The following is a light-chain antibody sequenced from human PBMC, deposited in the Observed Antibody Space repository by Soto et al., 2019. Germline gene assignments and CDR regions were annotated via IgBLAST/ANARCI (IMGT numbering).Light chain of an antibody. CDR1: STNIGDNY. CDR2: DDD. V-gene: IGLV1-51*01. Sequence: QSVLTQPPSVSAAPGQRVTISCSGSSTNIGDNYVSWYQHLPGTAPTLVVYDDDRRPSERPGRFSGSKSGTSATLVITGLQTGDEADYYCGTWDDSLVSYVFGTGTKVTVL. J-gene: IGLJ1*01. CDR3: GTWDDSLVSYV.